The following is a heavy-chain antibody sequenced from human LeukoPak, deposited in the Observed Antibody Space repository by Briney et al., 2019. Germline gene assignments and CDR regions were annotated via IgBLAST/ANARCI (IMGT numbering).Heavy chain of an antibody. J-gene: IGHJ5*02. D-gene: IGHD3-22*01. Sequence: EYAASVKGRFTISRDDSKSIAYLQMNSLKTEDTAVYYCTRVRRMVVVTPNWFDPWGQGTLVTVSS. CDR3: TRVRRMVVVTPNWFDP. V-gene: IGHV3-49*02.